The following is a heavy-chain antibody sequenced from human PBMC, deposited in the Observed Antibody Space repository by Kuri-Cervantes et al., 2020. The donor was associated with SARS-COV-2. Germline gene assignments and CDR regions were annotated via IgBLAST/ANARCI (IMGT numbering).Heavy chain of an antibody. CDR1: GGSISRGGYY. Sequence: SETLSLTCTVSGGSISRGGYYCSWIRQHPGKGLEWIGYIYYSGSTYYNPSLKSRVTISVDTSKNQFSLKLRSVTAADTAVYYCARGNELWGNHFDYWGQGTLVTVSS. D-gene: IGHD5-18*01. CDR3: ARGNELWGNHFDY. J-gene: IGHJ4*02. V-gene: IGHV4-31*03. CDR2: IYYSGST.